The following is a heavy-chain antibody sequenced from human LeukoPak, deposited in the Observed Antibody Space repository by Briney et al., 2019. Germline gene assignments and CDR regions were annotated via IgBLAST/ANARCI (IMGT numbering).Heavy chain of an antibody. D-gene: IGHD3-22*01. Sequence: GPSVNVSCKASGGTFSSYAISWVRQAPGQGLEWMGRVIPIVGIAIYAQKFEGRVTITADKSTSTAYMELSSLRSEDTAVYYCARVYYDSSGYGEFSYYGMDVWGQGTTVTVSS. J-gene: IGHJ6*02. CDR3: ARVYYDSSGYGEFSYYGMDV. V-gene: IGHV1-69*04. CDR1: GGTFSSYA. CDR2: VIPIVGIA.